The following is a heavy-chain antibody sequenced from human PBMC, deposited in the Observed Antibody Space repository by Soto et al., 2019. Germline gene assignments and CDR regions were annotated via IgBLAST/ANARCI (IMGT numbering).Heavy chain of an antibody. CDR2: IWYDGSNK. CDR3: ARDRRITGTDNWFDP. CDR1: GFTFSSYG. D-gene: IGHD1-20*01. J-gene: IGHJ5*02. Sequence: GGSLRLSCAASGFTFSSYGMHWVRQAPGKGLEWVAVIWYDGSNKYYADSVKGRFTISRDNSKNTLYLQMNSLRAEDTAVYYCARDRRITGTDNWFDPWGQGTLVTVSS. V-gene: IGHV3-33*01.